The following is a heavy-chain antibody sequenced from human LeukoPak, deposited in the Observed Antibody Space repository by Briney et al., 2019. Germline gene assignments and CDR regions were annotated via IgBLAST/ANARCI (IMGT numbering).Heavy chain of an antibody. CDR3: AKEIFAYGSRGFDY. CDR1: GFTFSSYA. CDR2: IWYDGINK. V-gene: IGHV3-33*06. Sequence: GGSLRLSCAASGFTFSSYAMSWVRQAPGKGLEWVAVIWYDGINKYLADSVKGRFTISRDNSKNTLYLQLNSLGVDDTAVYYCAKEIFAYGSRGFDYWGEGTLVTVSS. J-gene: IGHJ4*02. D-gene: IGHD3-10*01.